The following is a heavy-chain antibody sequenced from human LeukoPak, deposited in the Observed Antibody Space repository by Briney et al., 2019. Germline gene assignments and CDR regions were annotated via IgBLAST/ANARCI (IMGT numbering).Heavy chain of an antibody. V-gene: IGHV1-18*01. CDR2: ISAYNGNT. Sequence: GASVKVSCKASGYTFTSYGISWVRQAPGQGLEWMGWISAYNGNTNYAQKLQGRVTMTTDTSTSTAYMELRSLRSDDTAVYYCARGEHYYDSSGLFDYWGKGTLVTVSS. J-gene: IGHJ4*02. D-gene: IGHD3-22*01. CDR1: GYTFTSYG. CDR3: ARGEHYYDSSGLFDY.